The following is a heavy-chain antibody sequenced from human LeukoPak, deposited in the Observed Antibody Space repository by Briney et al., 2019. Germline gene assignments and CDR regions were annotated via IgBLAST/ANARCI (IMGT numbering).Heavy chain of an antibody. J-gene: IGHJ4*02. D-gene: IGHD3-3*01. CDR3: AKHVSFTDFWSGYLDY. Sequence: PGGSLRLSCAASGFTFSSYAMSWVRQAPGKGLEWVSAISGSGGSTYYADSVKGRFTISRDNSKNTLYLQMNSLRAEDTAVYYCAKHVSFTDFWSGYLDYWGQGTLVIVTS. V-gene: IGHV3-23*01. CDR2: ISGSGGST. CDR1: GFTFSSYA.